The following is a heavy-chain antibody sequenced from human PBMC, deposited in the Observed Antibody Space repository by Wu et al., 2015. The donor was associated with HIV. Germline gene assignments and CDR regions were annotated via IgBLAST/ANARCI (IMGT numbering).Heavy chain of an antibody. CDR3: AVLYDVEGDKAILDH. J-gene: IGHJ4*02. CDR1: GYNFASYG. V-gene: IGHV1-8*01. D-gene: IGHD3-16*01. CDR2: MNPNSGNT. Sequence: QVRLFQSPDEVKKPGASVRVSCQASGYNFASYGINWVRQTPGQGLEWMGWMNPNSGNTGYRQRFQGRVTMTRDNSITTAYMELRGLRSEDTAIYYCAVLYDVEGDKAILDHWGQGTVVTVSS.